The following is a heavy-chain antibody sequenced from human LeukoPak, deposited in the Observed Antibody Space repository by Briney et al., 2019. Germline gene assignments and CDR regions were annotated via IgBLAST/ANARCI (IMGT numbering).Heavy chain of an antibody. J-gene: IGHJ4*02. CDR1: GFTFSSYS. D-gene: IGHD3-10*01. V-gene: IGHV3-21*01. Sequence: GGSLRLSCAASGFTFSSYSMNWVRQAPGKGLEWVSSISSSSSYIYYADSVKGRFTISRDNAKNSLYLQMNSLRAEDTAVYYCARDLPIVRGLSGFDYWGQGTLVTVSP. CDR3: ARDLPIVRGLSGFDY. CDR2: ISSSSSYI.